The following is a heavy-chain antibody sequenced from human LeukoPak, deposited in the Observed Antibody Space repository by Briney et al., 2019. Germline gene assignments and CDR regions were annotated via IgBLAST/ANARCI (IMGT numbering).Heavy chain of an antibody. Sequence: GGSLRLSCAASGFTFSSYAMTWVRQAPGKGLQWVSAISVSGENTYYADSVKGRFTISRDISKSTLCLQMNSLRAEDTAVYYCAKARGFCSGGSCYNPFDPWGQGTLVTVSS. CDR3: AKARGFCSGGSCYNPFDP. V-gene: IGHV3-23*01. D-gene: IGHD2-15*01. CDR2: ISVSGENT. CDR1: GFTFSSYA. J-gene: IGHJ5*02.